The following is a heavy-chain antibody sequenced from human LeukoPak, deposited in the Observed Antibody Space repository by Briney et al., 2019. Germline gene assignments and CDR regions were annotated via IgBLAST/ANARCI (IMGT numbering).Heavy chain of an antibody. Sequence: ASVKVSCKASGYTFTGYYMHWVRQAPGQGLEWMGRINPNSGGTNYAQKFQGRVTMTRETSISTAYMELSRLRSDDTAVYYCARANLDHGAFYFDYWGQGTLVTVSS. CDR3: ARANLDHGAFYFDY. J-gene: IGHJ4*02. V-gene: IGHV1-2*06. CDR1: GYTFTGYY. CDR2: INPNSGGT. D-gene: IGHD4-17*01.